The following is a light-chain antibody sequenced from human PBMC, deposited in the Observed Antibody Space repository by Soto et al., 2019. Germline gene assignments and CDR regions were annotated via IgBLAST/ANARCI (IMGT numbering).Light chain of an antibody. CDR3: CSFAGSNFVV. Sequence: QSALTQPASVSGSPGQSITISCTGTNSDLGDYDLVSWYQHHPGKAPKLMIYEGSKRPSGVSDRFSGSKSGNTASLTISGLQHEDEADYYCCSFAGSNFVVFGGGTKVTVL. CDR2: EGS. V-gene: IGLV2-23*01. CDR1: NSDLGDYDL. J-gene: IGLJ2*01.